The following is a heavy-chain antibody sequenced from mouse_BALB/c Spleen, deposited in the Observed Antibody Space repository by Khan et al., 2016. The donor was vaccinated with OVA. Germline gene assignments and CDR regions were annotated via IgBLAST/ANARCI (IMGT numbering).Heavy chain of an antibody. CDR3: ARPAYDGYYDY. D-gene: IGHD2-3*01. Sequence: QVQLQQSGPELVRPGVSVKISCKGSGYTFTDSAMYWVKQSHAKSLEWIGLISTYSGSTNYNQKFQGKVTMTVDKSSSAAYMELARLTSEDTAIYYCARPAYDGYYDYWGQGTTLTVSS. J-gene: IGHJ2*01. CDR2: ISTYSGST. CDR1: GYTFTDSA. V-gene: IGHV1S137*01.